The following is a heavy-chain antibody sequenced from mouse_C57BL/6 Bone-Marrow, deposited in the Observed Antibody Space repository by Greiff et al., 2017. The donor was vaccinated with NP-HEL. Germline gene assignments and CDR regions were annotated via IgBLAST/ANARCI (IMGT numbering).Heavy chain of an antibody. J-gene: IGHJ4*01. CDR1: GFNIKDDY. D-gene: IGHD1-1*01. CDR3: TTFITTMDY. V-gene: IGHV14-4*01. CDR2: IDPENGDT. Sequence: EVKLMESGAELVRPGASVKLSCTASGFNIKDDYMHWVKQRPEQGLEWIGWIDPENGDTEYASKFQGKATITADTSSNTAYLQLSSLTSEDTAVYYCTTFITTMDYWGQGTSVTVSS.